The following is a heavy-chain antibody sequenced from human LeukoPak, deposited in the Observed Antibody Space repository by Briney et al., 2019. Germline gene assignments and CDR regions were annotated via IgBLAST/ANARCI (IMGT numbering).Heavy chain of an antibody. D-gene: IGHD3-3*01. CDR2: IYYSGST. V-gene: IGHV4-39*07. J-gene: IGHJ5*02. CDR3: ARDYDFWSGYYTGPGLFDP. Sequence: SETLSLTYTVSGGSISSSSYYWGWIRQPPGKGLEWIGSIYYSGSTYYNPSLKSRVTISVDTSKNQFSLKLSSVTAADTAVYYCARDYDFWSGYYTGPGLFDPWGQGTLVTVSS. CDR1: GGSISSSSYY.